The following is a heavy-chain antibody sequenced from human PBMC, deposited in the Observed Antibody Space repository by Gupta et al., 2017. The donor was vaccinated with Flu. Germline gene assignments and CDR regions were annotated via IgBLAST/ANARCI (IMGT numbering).Heavy chain of an antibody. CDR1: GFSFSNYW. J-gene: IGHJ4*02. V-gene: IGHV3-7*01. CDR2: IKGGGSEK. CDR3: AREFR. D-gene: IGHD2-21*01. Sequence: EVQLVQSEGGLVQPGGSLRLSCVASGFSFSNYWMSWVRQASGKGLEWVASIKGGGSEKNYADSVKGRFTISRDNGKNSLFLQMNSLRAEDTAVYYCAREFRWGQGTQVTVSS.